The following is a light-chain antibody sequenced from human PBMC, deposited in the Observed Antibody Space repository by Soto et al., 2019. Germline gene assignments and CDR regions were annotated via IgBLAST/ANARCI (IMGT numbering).Light chain of an antibody. J-gene: IGLJ3*02. CDR3: SSYTGSDTLVV. CDR1: SSDVGGNKY. CDR2: EVS. V-gene: IGLV2-14*01. Sequence: QSAPTQPASESGSPGQSITISCTGTSSDVGGNKYVSWYQHHPGKAPKLITYEVSNRPSGVSNRFSGSKSGNTASLTISGLQAEDEADYYCSSYTGSDTLVVFGGGTKVTVL.